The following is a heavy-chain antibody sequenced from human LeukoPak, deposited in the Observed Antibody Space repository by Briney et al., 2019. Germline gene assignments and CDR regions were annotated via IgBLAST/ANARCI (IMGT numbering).Heavy chain of an antibody. V-gene: IGHV3-23*01. J-gene: IGHJ4*02. CDR3: AKAIWASTVGAAGIFFDY. Sequence: GGSLRLSCAASGFTFSTYGMHWVRQAPGKGLEWVSTISGSGDSTDYADSVKGRLAISRDNSKNTVYLQMNSLRVEDTAVYYCAKAIWASTVGAAGIFFDYWGQGILVTVSS. CDR2: ISGSGDST. CDR1: GFTFSTYG. D-gene: IGHD1-26*01.